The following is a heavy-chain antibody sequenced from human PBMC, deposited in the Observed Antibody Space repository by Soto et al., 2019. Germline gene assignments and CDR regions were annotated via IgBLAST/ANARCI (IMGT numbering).Heavy chain of an antibody. V-gene: IGHV4-59*08. CDR2: IYYSGST. CDR3: ARHYNTIFGVVPYYIDV. D-gene: IGHD3-3*01. Sequence: QVQLQESGPGLVKPSETLSLTCTVSGGSISSYYWSWIRQPPGKGLEWIGYIYYSGSTNYNPTLKGRVTISVDTSKNQFSLKLSSVTAADTAVYYCARHYNTIFGVVPYYIDVWGKGTTVTVSS. J-gene: IGHJ6*03. CDR1: GGSISSYY.